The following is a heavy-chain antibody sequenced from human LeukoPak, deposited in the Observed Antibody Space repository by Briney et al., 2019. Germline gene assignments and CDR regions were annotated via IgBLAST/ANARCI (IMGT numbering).Heavy chain of an antibody. CDR2: IYYSGST. D-gene: IGHD4-17*01. V-gene: IGHV4-59*08. Sequence: PSETLSLTCTVSGGSISSYYWSWIRQPPGKGLEWIGYIYYSGSTNYNPSLKSRVTISVDTSKNQFSLKLSSVTAADTAVYYCARLPLYGDYVGSLDYWGQGTLVTVSS. CDR1: GGSISSYY. CDR3: ARLPLYGDYVGSLDY. J-gene: IGHJ4*02.